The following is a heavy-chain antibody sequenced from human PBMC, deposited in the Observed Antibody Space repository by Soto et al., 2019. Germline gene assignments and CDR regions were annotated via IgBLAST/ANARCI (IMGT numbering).Heavy chain of an antibody. CDR2: IYYSGST. CDR1: GESITSRWSY. J-gene: IGHJ4*02. CDR3: AGLEGASFAH. V-gene: IGHV4-39*01. Sequence: SEPRSLARPVGGESITSRWSYWGRNRQPPGKGREWIGTIYYSGSTYYNPSLKSRLTISVDTSKNQFSLKLSSVTAADTVVYYCAGLEGASFAHWARGTLVPVSS. D-gene: IGHD3-16*01.